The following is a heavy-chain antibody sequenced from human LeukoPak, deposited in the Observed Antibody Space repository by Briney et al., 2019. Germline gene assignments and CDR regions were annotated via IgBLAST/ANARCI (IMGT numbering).Heavy chain of an antibody. CDR1: GYTFTSYY. D-gene: IGHD3-22*01. J-gene: IGHJ4*02. Sequence: GASVKVSCKASGYTFTSYYMHWVRQAPGQGLEWMGIINPSGGSTRYAQKFQGRVTMTRDTSTSTVYMELSSLRSEDTAVYYCARDLFPAIHYYDSSGYFDYWGQGTLVTVSS. CDR2: INPSGGST. CDR3: ARDLFPAIHYYDSSGYFDY. V-gene: IGHV1-46*01.